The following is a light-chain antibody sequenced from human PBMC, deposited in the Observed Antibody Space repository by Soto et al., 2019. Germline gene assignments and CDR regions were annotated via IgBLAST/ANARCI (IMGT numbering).Light chain of an antibody. CDR3: QSYDNSLSVGLYV. Sequence: QLVLTQPPSVSGAPGQRVTISCTGTSSNIGAGYDVHWYQQLPGTAPKLLIYENTNRPSGVPDRFSGSKSGTSASLAITGLQTEDEADYYCQSYDNSLSVGLYVFGSGTKLTVL. CDR1: SSNIGAGYD. V-gene: IGLV1-40*01. CDR2: ENT. J-gene: IGLJ1*01.